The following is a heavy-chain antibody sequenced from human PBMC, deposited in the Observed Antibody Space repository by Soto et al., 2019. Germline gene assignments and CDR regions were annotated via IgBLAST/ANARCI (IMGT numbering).Heavy chain of an antibody. CDR3: ARDLDSSSWYHFEYYYGMEV. CDR1: GDIVSSNSAA. CDR2: TYYRSKWYN. V-gene: IGHV6-1*01. Sequence: SQTLSITCGISGDIVSSNSAAWNWIRQSPSRGLEWLGRTYYRSKWYNYYSVSVKSRITINPDTSKNQFSLQLNSVTPEDTAVYYCARDLDSSSWYHFEYYYGMEVWGKGTTVTVSS. J-gene: IGHJ6*04. D-gene: IGHD6-13*01.